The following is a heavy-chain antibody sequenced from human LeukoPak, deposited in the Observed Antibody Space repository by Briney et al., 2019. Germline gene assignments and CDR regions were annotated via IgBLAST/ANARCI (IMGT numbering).Heavy chain of an antibody. CDR3: AKAGYGDYFAFDI. J-gene: IGHJ3*02. CDR1: GFTFSSYG. Sequence: GGSLRLSYAASGFTFSSYGMHWVRQAPGKGLEWVAVISYDGSNKYYADSVKGRFTISRDNSKNTLYLQMNSLRAEDTAVYYCAKAGYGDYFAFDIWGQGTMVTVSS. CDR2: ISYDGSNK. V-gene: IGHV3-30*18. D-gene: IGHD4-17*01.